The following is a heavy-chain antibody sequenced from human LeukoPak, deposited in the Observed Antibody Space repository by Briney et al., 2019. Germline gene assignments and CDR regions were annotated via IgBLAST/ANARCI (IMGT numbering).Heavy chain of an antibody. CDR1: GFTFSSYW. Sequence: GGSLRLSCAASGFTFSSYWMSWVRQAPGKGLEWVAVISYDGSNKYYADSVKGRFTISRDNSKNTLYLQMNSLRAEDTAVYYCAKDRGEWLTYFDYWGQGTLVTVSS. D-gene: IGHD3-16*01. J-gene: IGHJ4*02. CDR2: ISYDGSNK. V-gene: IGHV3-30*18. CDR3: AKDRGEWLTYFDY.